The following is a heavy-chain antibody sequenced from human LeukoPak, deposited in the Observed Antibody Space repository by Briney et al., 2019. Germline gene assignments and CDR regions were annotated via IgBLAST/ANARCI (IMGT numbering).Heavy chain of an antibody. D-gene: IGHD4-4*01. CDR1: GFTFSDYY. V-gene: IGHV3-11*01. Sequence: PGRSLRLSCAASGFTFSDYYMSWIRQAPGKGLEWVSYISSSGSTIYYADSVKGRFTISRDNAKNSLYLQMNSLRAEDTAVYYCARDLEPDYSNYGNWFDPWGQGTLVTVSS. CDR2: ISSSGSTI. CDR3: ARDLEPDYSNYGNWFDP. J-gene: IGHJ5*02.